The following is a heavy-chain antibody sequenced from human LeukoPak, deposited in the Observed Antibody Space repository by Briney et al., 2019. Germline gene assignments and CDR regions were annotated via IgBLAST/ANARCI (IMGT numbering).Heavy chain of an antibody. V-gene: IGHV3-48*01. Sequence: PGGSLTLSCAASGFTFSTYMMNWVRQTPGRGLEWVSYISSGGGAIYYADCVEGIFTISRDKAQKSLYLQMNSLRAEDTAVYYCVRELAYWGQGALVTVSS. CDR1: GFTFSTYM. CDR2: ISSGGGAI. J-gene: IGHJ4*02. CDR3: VRELAY.